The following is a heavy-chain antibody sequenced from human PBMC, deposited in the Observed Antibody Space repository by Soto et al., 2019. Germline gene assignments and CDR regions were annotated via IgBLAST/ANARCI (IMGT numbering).Heavy chain of an antibody. CDR1: GGSISSYY. CDR3: ARLHYDILTGYYTWAFDI. D-gene: IGHD3-9*01. CDR2: IYYSGST. V-gene: IGHV4-59*08. J-gene: IGHJ3*02. Sequence: SETLSLTCTVSGGSISSYYWSWIRQPPGKGLEWIGYIYYSGSTNYNPSLKSRVTISVDTSKNQFSRKLSSVTAADTAVYYCARLHYDILTGYYTWAFDIWGQGTMVTVSS.